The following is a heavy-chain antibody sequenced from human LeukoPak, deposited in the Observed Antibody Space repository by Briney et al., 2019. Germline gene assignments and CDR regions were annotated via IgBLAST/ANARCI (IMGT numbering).Heavy chain of an antibody. Sequence: AAVKVCCKASGYTFSNYGISWVRQAPGQGLEWMGWISAYSGDTNYAQKLQGRLTTTTVTSTSTAYMELRSLRSDDTAVYFCARDSGLKDCSGVSCYRAFDIWGQGTMISV. J-gene: IGHJ3*02. V-gene: IGHV1-18*01. D-gene: IGHD2-15*01. CDR1: GYTFSNYG. CDR2: ISAYSGDT. CDR3: ARDSGLKDCSGVSCYRAFDI.